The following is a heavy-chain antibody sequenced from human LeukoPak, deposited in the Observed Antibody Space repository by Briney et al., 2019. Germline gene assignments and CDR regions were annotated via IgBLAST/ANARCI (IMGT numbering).Heavy chain of an antibody. V-gene: IGHV4-34*01. D-gene: IGHD4-11*01. CDR2: INHSGST. J-gene: IGHJ4*02. CDR1: GGSFSGYY. Sequence: SETLSLTCAVYGGSFSGYYWSWIRQPPGKGLEWIGEINHSGSTNYNPSLKSRVTISVDTSKNQFSLKLSSVTAADTAVYYCARARAGTTVTKGFDYWGQGTLVTVSS. CDR3: ARARAGTTVTKGFDY.